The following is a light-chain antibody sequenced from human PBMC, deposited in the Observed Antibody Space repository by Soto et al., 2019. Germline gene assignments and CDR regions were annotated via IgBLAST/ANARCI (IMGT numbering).Light chain of an antibody. CDR3: QHYGNSLPYT. Sequence: EIVLTQSPGTLSLSPGERATLSCRASQTVRSDYLAWYQQKPGQSPRLLIYGASFRATGIPDRFSGSGSGTDFTLTISRLEPEDFAVYSGQHYGNSLPYTFGQGTKLEIK. CDR2: GAS. CDR1: QTVRSDY. V-gene: IGKV3-20*01. J-gene: IGKJ2*01.